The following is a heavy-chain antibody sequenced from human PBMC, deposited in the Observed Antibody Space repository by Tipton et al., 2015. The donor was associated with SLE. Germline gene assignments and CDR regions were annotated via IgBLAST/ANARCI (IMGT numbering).Heavy chain of an antibody. Sequence: SLRLSCEASGFTLNNYVMSWVRQAPGKGLEWVSVVYSGGTTFYSDSVKGRFTMSRETSENTLHLQMNRLTVEDSAVYFCAKERIDSGTWFTGYGVDAWGQGTTVTVSS. CDR1: GFTLNNYV. CDR3: AKERIDSGTWFTGYGVDA. D-gene: IGHD1-26*01. V-gene: IGHV3-23*03. J-gene: IGHJ6*02. CDR2: VYSGGTT.